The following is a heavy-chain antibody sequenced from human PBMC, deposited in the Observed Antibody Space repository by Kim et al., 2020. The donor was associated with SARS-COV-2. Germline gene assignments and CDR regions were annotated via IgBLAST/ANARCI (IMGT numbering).Heavy chain of an antibody. D-gene: IGHD3-10*01. J-gene: IGHJ4*02. V-gene: IGHV3-48*03. Sequence: YGGPVKGRFTMSRDKGKNSLYLQMNRLRTEDTAIYYCAALDSVQGPGGIWGQGTLVTVSS. CDR3: AALDSVQGPGGI.